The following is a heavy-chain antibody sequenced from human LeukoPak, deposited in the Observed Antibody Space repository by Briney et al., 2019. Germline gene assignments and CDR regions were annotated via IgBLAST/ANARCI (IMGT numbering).Heavy chain of an antibody. CDR1: GFTFSSYA. CDR3: AKELGLLWFGESRFDY. CDR2: ISGSGGST. Sequence: SGGSLRLSCAASGFTFSSYAMSWVRQAPGKGLEWVSAISGSGGSTYYADSVKGRFTISRDNSKNTLYLQMNSLRAEDTAVYYCAKELGLLWFGESRFDYWGQGTLVTVSS. J-gene: IGHJ4*02. D-gene: IGHD3-10*01. V-gene: IGHV3-23*01.